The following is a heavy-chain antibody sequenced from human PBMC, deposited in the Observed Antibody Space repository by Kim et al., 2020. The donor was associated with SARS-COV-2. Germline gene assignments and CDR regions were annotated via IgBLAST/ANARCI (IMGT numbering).Heavy chain of an antibody. CDR1: GFTFSSRA. CDR2: VNNGGNA. D-gene: IGHD6-19*01. V-gene: IGHV3-23*01. Sequence: GGSLRLSCAASGFTFSSRAMSWVRQAPGKGPEWVASVNNGGNAYYADSVKGRFTVSRDITRDTLYLQMNSLRAEDTALYFCAKDHPNSGWPAFDSWGQGTLVTVSS. J-gene: IGHJ4*02. CDR3: AKDHPNSGWPAFDS.